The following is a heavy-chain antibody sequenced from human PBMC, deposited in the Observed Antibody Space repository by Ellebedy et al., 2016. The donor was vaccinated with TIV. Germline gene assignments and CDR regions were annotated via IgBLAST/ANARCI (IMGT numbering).Heavy chain of an antibody. V-gene: IGHV1-24*01. CDR3: ARGKGTTVTTLHY. Sequence: ASVKVSCXASGYTFTSYYMHWVRQAPGKGLEWMGGFDPEDGETIYAQKFQGRVTMTEDTSTDTAYMELSSLRSEDTAVYYCARGKGTTVTTLHYWGQGTLVTVSS. D-gene: IGHD4-17*01. CDR2: FDPEDGET. CDR1: GYTFTSYY. J-gene: IGHJ4*02.